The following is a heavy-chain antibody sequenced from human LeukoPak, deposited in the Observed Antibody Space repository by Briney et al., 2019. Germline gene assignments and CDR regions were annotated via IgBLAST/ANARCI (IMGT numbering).Heavy chain of an antibody. CDR2: IYFTGNT. V-gene: IGHV4-39*01. Sequence: SESLSLTCTVSAGSVSGSSYSWGWIRQPPGKGLEWIAPIYFTGNTYYSPSLKSRVTISVDTSKNQFSLKLSSMTAADTAVYYCARHGLISSGWSHWFDPWGEGTLVTVST. CDR1: AGSVSGSSYS. CDR3: ARHGLISSGWSHWFDP. J-gene: IGHJ5*02. D-gene: IGHD6-13*01.